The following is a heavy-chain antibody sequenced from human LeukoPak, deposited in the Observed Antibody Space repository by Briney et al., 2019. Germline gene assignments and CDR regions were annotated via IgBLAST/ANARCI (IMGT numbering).Heavy chain of an antibody. CDR2: IWYDGSNK. V-gene: IGHV3-33*06. J-gene: IGHJ4*02. CDR1: GFTFSSYG. Sequence: GGSLRLSCAASGFTFSSYGMHWFRQAPGKGLEWVAVIWYDGSNKYYADSVKGRFTISRDNSKNTLYLQMNSLRAEDTAVYYCAKQLGYCSDGSCYFPYWGQGALVTVSS. D-gene: IGHD2-15*01. CDR3: AKQLGYCSDGSCYFPY.